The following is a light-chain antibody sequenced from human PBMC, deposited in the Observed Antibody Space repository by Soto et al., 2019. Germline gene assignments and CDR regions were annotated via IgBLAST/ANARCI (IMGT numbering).Light chain of an antibody. CDR2: AAS. CDR1: QGLSSY. CDR3: QQDYSYPRT. V-gene: IGKV1-8*01. J-gene: IGKJ2*01. Sequence: AIRMTQSPSSFSASTGDRVTITCRASQGLSSYLAWYQQKPGKAPKLLIYAASTLQSGVPSRFSGSGSGTDFTLTIGCLQAEDFATYYCQQDYSYPRTFGQGTKLEIK.